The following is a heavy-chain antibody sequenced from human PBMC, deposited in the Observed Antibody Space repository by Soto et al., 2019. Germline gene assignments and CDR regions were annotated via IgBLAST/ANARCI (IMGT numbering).Heavy chain of an antibody. CDR3: ARPDRDWYFDL. V-gene: IGHV1-69*02. Sequence: QVQLVQSGAEVKKPGSSVKVSCKASGGTFSSYTISWVRQAPGRGLEWMGRIIPILGIANYAQKFQGRVTITADKSTSTAYMELSSLRSEDTAVYYCARPDRDWYFDLWGRGTLVTVSS. CDR2: IIPILGIA. J-gene: IGHJ2*01. CDR1: GGTFSSYT.